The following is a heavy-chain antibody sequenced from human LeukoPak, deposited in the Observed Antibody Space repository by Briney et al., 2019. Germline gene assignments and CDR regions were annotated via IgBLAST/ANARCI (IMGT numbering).Heavy chain of an antibody. CDR2: IKQDGSDK. D-gene: IGHD3-22*01. CDR3: ARPSYYYDSSGSVCGAFDI. CDR1: GFTFSTYW. Sequence: GGSLRLSCADSGFTFSTYWMSWVRQAPGKGLEWVANIKQDGSDKYYVDSVEGRFTISRDNAKNSLYLQMNSLRAEDTAVYYCARPSYYYDSSGSVCGAFDIWGQGTMVTVSS. V-gene: IGHV3-7*04. J-gene: IGHJ3*02.